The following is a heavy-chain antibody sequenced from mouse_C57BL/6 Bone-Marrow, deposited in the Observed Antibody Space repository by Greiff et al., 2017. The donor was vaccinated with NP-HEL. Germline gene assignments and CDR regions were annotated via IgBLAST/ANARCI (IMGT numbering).Heavy chain of an antibody. Sequence: EVKLVESGPGLVKPSQSLSLTCSVTGYSITSGYYWNWIRQFPGNKLEWMGYISYDGSNNYNPSLKNRISITRDTSKNQFFLKLNSVTTEDTATYYCARAGYPSYWYFDVWGTGTTVTVSS. D-gene: IGHD2-2*01. V-gene: IGHV3-6*01. CDR2: ISYDGSN. CDR3: ARAGYPSYWYFDV. CDR1: GYSITSGYY. J-gene: IGHJ1*03.